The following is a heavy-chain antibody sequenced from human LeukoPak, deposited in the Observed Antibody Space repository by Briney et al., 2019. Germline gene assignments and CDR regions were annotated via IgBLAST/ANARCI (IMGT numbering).Heavy chain of an antibody. V-gene: IGHV3-30*18. Sequence: SGGSLRLSCAASGFTFSSYGMHWVRQAPGKGLEWVAVISYDGSNKYYADSVKGRFTISRDNSKNTLYLQMNSLRAEDTAVYYCAKDRSYGSGTLYPLFDFRGLGTLVTVSS. CDR2: ISYDGSNK. J-gene: IGHJ4*02. CDR3: AKDRSYGSGTLYPLFDF. D-gene: IGHD3-10*01. CDR1: GFTFSSYG.